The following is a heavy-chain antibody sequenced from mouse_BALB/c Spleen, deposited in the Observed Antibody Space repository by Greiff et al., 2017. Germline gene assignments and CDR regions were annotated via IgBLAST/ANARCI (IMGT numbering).Heavy chain of an antibody. V-gene: IGHV6-6*02. CDR3: TRLDV. CDR2: IRLKSNNYAT. J-gene: IGHJ1*01. CDR1: GFTFSNYW. Sequence: EVHLVESGGGLVQPGGSMKLSCVASGFTFSNYWMNWVRQSPEKGLEWVAEIRLKSNNYATHYAESVKGRFTISRDDSKSSVYLQMNNLRAEDTGIYYCTRLDVWGAGTTVTVSS.